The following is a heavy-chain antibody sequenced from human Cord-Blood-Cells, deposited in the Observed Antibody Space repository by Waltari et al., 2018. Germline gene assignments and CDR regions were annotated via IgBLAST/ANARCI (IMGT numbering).Heavy chain of an antibody. CDR2: IYYSGST. J-gene: IGHJ6*03. D-gene: IGHD6-19*01. CDR3: ARQGVAGYYYYYMDV. V-gene: IGHV4-59*08. CDR1: GGSISSYY. Sequence: QVQLQESGPGLVKPSATLSLTCTVSGGSISSYYWSWTRQPPGKGLEWIGYIYYSGSTNYNPSLKSRVTISVDTSKNQFSLKLSSVTAADTAVYYCARQGVAGYYYYYMDVWGKGTTVTVSS.